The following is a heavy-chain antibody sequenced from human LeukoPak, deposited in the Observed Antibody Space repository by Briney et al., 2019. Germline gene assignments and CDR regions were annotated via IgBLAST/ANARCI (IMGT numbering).Heavy chain of an antibody. Sequence: GGSLRLSCAASGFTFDDYAMHWVRQAPGKGLEWVSGISWNSGNIDYADSVKGRFTISRDNAKNSLYLQMNSLRAEDTALYYCAKDQNFDYWGQGALVTVSS. CDR2: ISWNSGNI. CDR3: AKDQNFDY. J-gene: IGHJ4*02. V-gene: IGHV3-9*01. CDR1: GFTFDDYA.